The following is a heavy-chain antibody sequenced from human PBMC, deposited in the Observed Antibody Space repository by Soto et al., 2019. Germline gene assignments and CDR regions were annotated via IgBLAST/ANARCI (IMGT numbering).Heavy chain of an antibody. J-gene: IGHJ5*02. Sequence: GGSLRLSCAASGFTFSSYDMHWVRQATGKGLEWVSAIGTAGDTYYPGSVKGRFTISRENAKNSLYLQMNSLRAEDTAVYYCAKDDSSGYYLNWFDPWGQGTLVTVSS. CDR1: GFTFSSYD. D-gene: IGHD3-22*01. V-gene: IGHV3-13*01. CDR2: IGTAGDT. CDR3: AKDDSSGYYLNWFDP.